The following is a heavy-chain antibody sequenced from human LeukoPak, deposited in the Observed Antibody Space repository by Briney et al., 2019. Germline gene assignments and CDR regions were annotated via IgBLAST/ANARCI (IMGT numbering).Heavy chain of an antibody. CDR2: ISYDGSNK. J-gene: IGHJ4*02. D-gene: IGHD2-2*01. CDR3: ARETCSSTSCHVDY. Sequence: ISYDGSNKYYADSVKGRFTISRDNSKNTLYLQMNSLRAEDTAVYYCARETCSSTSCHVDYWGQGTLVTVSS. V-gene: IGHV3-30*03.